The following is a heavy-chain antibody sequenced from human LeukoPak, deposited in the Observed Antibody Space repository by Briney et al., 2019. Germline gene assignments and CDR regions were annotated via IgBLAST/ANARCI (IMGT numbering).Heavy chain of an antibody. CDR2: ISSSSSYI. J-gene: IGHJ6*02. CDR1: GFTFGSYS. Sequence: PGGSLRLSCAASGFTFGSYSMNWVRQAPGKGLEWVSSISSSSSYIYYADSVKGRFTISRDNAKNSLYLQMNSLRAEDTAVYYCARAPGRVRGVIISPDVWGQGTTVTVSS. CDR3: ARAPGRVRGVIISPDV. D-gene: IGHD3-10*01. V-gene: IGHV3-21*01.